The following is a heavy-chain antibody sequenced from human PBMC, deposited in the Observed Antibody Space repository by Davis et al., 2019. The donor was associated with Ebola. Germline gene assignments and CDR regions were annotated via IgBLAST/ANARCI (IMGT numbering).Heavy chain of an antibody. CDR3: ATSAAAAGND. J-gene: IGHJ4*02. CDR2: IKGDGSLK. CDR1: GFSFTTYW. Sequence: PGESLKISCATSGFSFTTYWMSWVRQAPGKGLEWVANIKGDGSLKFYVDSVKGRFTISRDNAKNSVYLQMNSLRVEDTAIYFCATSAAAAGNDWGRGTQVTVSS. V-gene: IGHV3-7*03. D-gene: IGHD6-13*01.